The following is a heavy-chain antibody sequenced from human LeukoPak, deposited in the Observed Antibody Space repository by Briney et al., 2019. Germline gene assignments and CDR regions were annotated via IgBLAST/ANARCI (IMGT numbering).Heavy chain of an antibody. CDR2: IWYDGSNK. J-gene: IGHJ4*02. CDR3: AKDQQWLVSQFFDY. CDR1: GFTFSSYG. Sequence: GGSLRLSCAASGFTFSSYGMHWVRQAPGKGLEWVAVIWYDGSNKYYADSVKGRFTISRDNSKNTLYLQMNSLRAEDTAVYYCAKDQQWLVSQFFDYWGQGTLVTVSS. V-gene: IGHV3-30*02. D-gene: IGHD6-19*01.